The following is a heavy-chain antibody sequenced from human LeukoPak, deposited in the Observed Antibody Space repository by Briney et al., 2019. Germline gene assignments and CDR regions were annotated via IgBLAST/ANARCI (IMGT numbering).Heavy chain of an antibody. CDR3: VKDRIGSYAFDV. D-gene: IGHD1-26*01. J-gene: IGHJ3*01. Sequence: GGSLRLSCSASGFTFSSYAMHWVRQAPGKGLEYVSTINIDGVTTYYADSVKGRFTISSDNSKNTLFLEMSGLIDEDTAVSYCVKDRIGSYAFDVWGQGTMVTVSS. V-gene: IGHV3-64D*06. CDR1: GFTFSSYA. CDR2: INIDGVTT.